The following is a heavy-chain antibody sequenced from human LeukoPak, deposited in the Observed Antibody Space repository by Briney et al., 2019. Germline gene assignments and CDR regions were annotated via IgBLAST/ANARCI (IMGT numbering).Heavy chain of an antibody. Sequence: SGTLSLTCAVSGGSISSSNWWSWVRQPPGKGLEWIGEIYHSGSTNYNPSLKSRVTISVDKSNNQFSLKLSSVTAADTAVYYCARGGGWLETRFDYWGQGTLVTVSS. CDR1: GGSISSSNW. J-gene: IGHJ4*02. CDR2: IYHSGST. V-gene: IGHV4-4*02. CDR3: ARGGGWLETRFDY. D-gene: IGHD6-19*01.